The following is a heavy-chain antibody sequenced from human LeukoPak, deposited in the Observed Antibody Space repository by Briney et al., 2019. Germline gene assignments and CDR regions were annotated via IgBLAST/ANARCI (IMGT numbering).Heavy chain of an antibody. V-gene: IGHV3-23*01. Sequence: PGGSLRLSCAAAGFTFDDYGMSWVRQAPGKGLEWVSAFSTSGDSTYYADSVKGRFTISRDNSKSTLYLQMNSLRAEDTAVYYCAAIYCSSTNCYAFDYWGQGTLVTVSS. CDR3: AAIYCSSTNCYAFDY. CDR2: FSTSGDST. J-gene: IGHJ4*02. CDR1: GFTFDDYG. D-gene: IGHD2-2*01.